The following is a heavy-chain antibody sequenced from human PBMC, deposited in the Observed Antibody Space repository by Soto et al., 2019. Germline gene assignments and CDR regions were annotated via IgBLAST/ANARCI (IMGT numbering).Heavy chain of an antibody. D-gene: IGHD3-10*01. CDR1: GYTFASYG. V-gene: IGHV1-18*01. CDR2: IRAYNGDT. Sequence: GASVKVSCKASGYTFASYGSSWVRQAPGQGLEWMGWIRAYNGDTNYAQKFQTRVTMTTDKSTDTAYMDLRSLTSDDTAIYYCARAGAAPYYYYGLDVWGQGTTVTVSS. J-gene: IGHJ6*02. CDR3: ARAGAAPYYYYGLDV.